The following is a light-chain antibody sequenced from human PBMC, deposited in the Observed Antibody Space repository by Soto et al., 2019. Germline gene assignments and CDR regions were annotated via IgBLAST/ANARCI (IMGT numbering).Light chain of an antibody. V-gene: IGLV1-47*01. CDR1: TSNIGSNY. CDR3: NSYTSRSTLYV. CDR2: RNN. J-gene: IGLJ1*01. Sequence: QSVLAQPPSASGTPGQGVTISCSGSTSNIGSNYVYWYQQLPGTAPKLLIYRNNQRPSGVSNRFSGSKSGNTASLTISGLQAEDEADYYCNSYTSRSTLYVFGTGTKVTVL.